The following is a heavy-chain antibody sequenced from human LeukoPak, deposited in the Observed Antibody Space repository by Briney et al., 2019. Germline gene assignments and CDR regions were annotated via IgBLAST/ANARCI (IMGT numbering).Heavy chain of an antibody. CDR1: GFTFTTYW. V-gene: IGHV3-74*01. J-gene: IGHJ6*02. CDR2: INSDGSIT. CDR3: ARDAVDTANDV. D-gene: IGHD5-18*01. Sequence: PGGSLRLSCAASGFTFTTYWLHWVRQAPGKGLVWVSHINSDGSITSYADSVKGRFTITTDNAKNTLYLQLNSLRAEDTAVYYCARDAVDTANDVWGQGATVTVSS.